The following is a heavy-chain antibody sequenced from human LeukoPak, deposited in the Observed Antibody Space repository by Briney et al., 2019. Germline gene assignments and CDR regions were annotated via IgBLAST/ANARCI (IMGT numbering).Heavy chain of an antibody. D-gene: IGHD5-18*01. J-gene: IGHJ4*02. V-gene: IGHV4-59*01. Sequence: PSETLSLTCTVSGGSISSYYWSWIRQPPGKGLEWIGYIYYSGSTNYNPSLKSRVTISVDTSKNQFSLKLSSVTAADAAVYYCARGMDTAMVKYYFDYRGQGTLVTVSS. CDR3: ARGMDTAMVKYYFDY. CDR1: GGSISSYY. CDR2: IYYSGST.